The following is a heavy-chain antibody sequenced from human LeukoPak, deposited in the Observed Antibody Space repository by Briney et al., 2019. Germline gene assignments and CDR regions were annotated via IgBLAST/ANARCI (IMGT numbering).Heavy chain of an antibody. V-gene: IGHV3-74*01. CDR3: ARGGGAAAGATPNAFDI. Sequence: GGSLRLSCAASGFTFSSYCMHWVRQAPGKALVWVSRINNDDGSTVYGECVKGRFTISRDNAKNTLYLQMNSLRVEDTAVYYCARGGGAAAGATPNAFDIWGQGTMVTVSS. D-gene: IGHD6-13*01. J-gene: IGHJ3*02. CDR2: INNDDGST. CDR1: GFTFSSYC.